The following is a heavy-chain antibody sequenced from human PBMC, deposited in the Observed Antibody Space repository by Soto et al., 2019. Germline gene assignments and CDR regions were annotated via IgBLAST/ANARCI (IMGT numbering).Heavy chain of an antibody. D-gene: IGHD3-10*01. V-gene: IGHV4-30-4*01. CDR2: IYYSGST. CDR3: ARWWFGEFFDY. CDR1: GGSISSGDYY. J-gene: IGHJ4*02. Sequence: SETLSLTCTVSGGSISSGDYYWSGIRQPPGKGLEWIGYIYYSGSTYYNPSLKSRVTISVDTSKNQFSLKLSSVTAADTAVYYCARWWFGEFFDYWGQGTLVTV.